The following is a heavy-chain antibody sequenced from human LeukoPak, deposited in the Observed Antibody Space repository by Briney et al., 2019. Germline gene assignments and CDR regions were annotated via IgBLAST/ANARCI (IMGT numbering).Heavy chain of an antibody. J-gene: IGHJ3*02. D-gene: IGHD2-21*01. CDR2: ISAYNGKT. Sequence: ASVKVSFKASGYTFTSYGINWVRPAPGQGLEWMGWISAYNGKTKYAQNLQGRVTMTTDTSTITAYMELRSLRSDDTAVYYCARDVDTIQRSAFDIWGQGTMVTVSS. CDR3: ARDVDTIQRSAFDI. CDR1: GYTFTSYG. V-gene: IGHV1-18*01.